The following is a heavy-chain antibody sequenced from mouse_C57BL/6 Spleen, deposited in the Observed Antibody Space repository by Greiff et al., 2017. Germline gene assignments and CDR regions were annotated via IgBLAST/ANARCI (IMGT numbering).Heavy chain of an antibody. CDR1: GYSITSGYY. V-gene: IGHV3-6*01. D-gene: IGHD1-1*01. Sequence: EVKLMESGPGLVKPSQSLSLTCSVTGYSITSGYYWNWIRQFPGNKLEWMGYISYDGSNNYNPSLKNRIPITRDTSKNQFFLKLNSVTTEDTATYYCASWTTVVARYWYFDVWGTGTTVTVSS. CDR3: ASWTTVVARYWYFDV. CDR2: ISYDGSN. J-gene: IGHJ1*03.